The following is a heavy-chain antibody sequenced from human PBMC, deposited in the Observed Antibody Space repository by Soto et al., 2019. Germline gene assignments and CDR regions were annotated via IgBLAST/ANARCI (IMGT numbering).Heavy chain of an antibody. V-gene: IGHV3-48*01. CDR1: GFSFSTHY. Sequence: PGGSLRLSCAASGFSFSTHYMNWVRQTPGKGLEWVSSINRDSTVIKYADSVKGRFTISRDNARNSLSLQMNSLRAEDTAVYYCAKIPRRYCSGGSCYSEYYFDYWGQGTLVTVSS. J-gene: IGHJ4*02. CDR2: INRDSTVI. D-gene: IGHD2-15*01. CDR3: AKIPRRYCSGGSCYSEYYFDY.